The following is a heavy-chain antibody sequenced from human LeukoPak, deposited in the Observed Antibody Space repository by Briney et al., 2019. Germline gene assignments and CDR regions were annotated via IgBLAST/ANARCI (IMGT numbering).Heavy chain of an antibody. V-gene: IGHV3-66*02. CDR3: ARTAYYYDSSGYYGGYGMDV. D-gene: IGHD3-22*01. CDR1: GFTVSSNY. J-gene: IGHJ6*02. CDR2: IYSGGST. Sequence: GGSLRLSCAASGFTVSSNYMSWVRQAPGEGLEWVSVIYSGGSTYYADSVKGRFTISRDNSKDTLYLQMNSLRAEDTAVYYCARTAYYYDSSGYYGGYGMDVWGQGTTVTVSS.